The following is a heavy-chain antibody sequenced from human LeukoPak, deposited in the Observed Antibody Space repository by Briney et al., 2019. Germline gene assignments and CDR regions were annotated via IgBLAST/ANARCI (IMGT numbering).Heavy chain of an antibody. Sequence: GGSLRLSCAASGVTLSSYAMSWVRQAPGKGLEWVSAISGSGVNTYYADSVKGRFPISRDNSKNTLYLQMNSLRAEDTAVYYCATTRGGFDDAFDIWGQGTMVTVSS. CDR2: ISGSGVNT. CDR3: ATTRGGFDDAFDI. D-gene: IGHD5-12*01. CDR1: GVTLSSYA. V-gene: IGHV3-23*01. J-gene: IGHJ3*02.